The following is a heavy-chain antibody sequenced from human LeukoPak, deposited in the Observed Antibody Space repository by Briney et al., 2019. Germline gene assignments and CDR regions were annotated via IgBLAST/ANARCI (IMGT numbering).Heavy chain of an antibody. Sequence: SETLSLTCTVSGDFISGSYWSWIRQPAGKGLEWAGRIYTTGTANYNPSLTSRVTMSVDTSKKQLSLTLTSVTAADTAVYYCATFGGEGGFLHYWGQGILVAVSS. J-gene: IGHJ4*02. CDR1: GDFISGSY. CDR3: ATFGGEGGFLHY. V-gene: IGHV4-4*07. D-gene: IGHD4-23*01. CDR2: IYTTGTA.